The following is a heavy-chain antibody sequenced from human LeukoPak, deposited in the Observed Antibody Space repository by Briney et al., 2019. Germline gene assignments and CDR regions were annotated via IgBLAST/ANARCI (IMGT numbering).Heavy chain of an antibody. CDR3: VRDTYYYDSSGYRFDY. J-gene: IGHJ4*02. CDR1: GYTFTSYG. D-gene: IGHD3-22*01. CDR2: IGAYNGNT. Sequence: ASVKVSCKASGYTFTSYGISWVRQAPGQGLEWMGWIGAYNGNTNYAQKLQGRVTMTTDTSTSTAYMELRSLRSDDTAVYYCVRDTYYYDSSGYRFDYWGQGTLVTVSS. V-gene: IGHV1-18*01.